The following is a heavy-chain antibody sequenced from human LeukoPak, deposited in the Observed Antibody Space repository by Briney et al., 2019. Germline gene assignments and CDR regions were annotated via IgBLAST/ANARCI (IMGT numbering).Heavy chain of an antibody. CDR3: ARQGSYSVMYWFDP. D-gene: IGHD1-26*01. CDR1: GGSISSSNW. V-gene: IGHV4-4*02. J-gene: IGHJ5*02. Sequence: PSGTLSLTCAVSGGSISSSNWWSWIRQPPGKGLEWIGEIYHSGSTNYNPSLKSRVTISVDKSKTQFSLKLSSVAAADTAVYYCARQGSYSVMYWFDPWGQGTLVTVSS. CDR2: IYHSGST.